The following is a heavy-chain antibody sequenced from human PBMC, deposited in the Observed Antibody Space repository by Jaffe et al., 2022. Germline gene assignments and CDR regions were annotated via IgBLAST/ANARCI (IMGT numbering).Heavy chain of an antibody. CDR3: ARMDPIGYCSGGSCPEGAFDI. J-gene: IGHJ3*02. D-gene: IGHD2-15*01. V-gene: IGHV1-3*01. Sequence: QVQLVQSGAEVKKPGASVKVSCKASGYTFTSYAMHWVRQAPGQRLEWMGWINAGNGNTKYSQKFQGRVTITRDTSASTAYMELSSLRSEDTAVYYCARMDPIGYCSGGSCPEGAFDIWGQGTMVTVSS. CDR1: GYTFTSYA. CDR2: INAGNGNT.